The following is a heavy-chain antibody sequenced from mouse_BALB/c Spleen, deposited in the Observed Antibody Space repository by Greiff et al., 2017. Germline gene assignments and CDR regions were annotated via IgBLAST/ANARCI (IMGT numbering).Heavy chain of an antibody. J-gene: IGHJ2*01. CDR1: GFSLTSYG. CDR3: ARSTMITGFDY. CDR2: IWSGGST. Sequence: VQLQQSGPGLVQPSQSLSITCTVSGFSLTSYGVHWVRQSPGKGLEWLGVIWSGGSTDYNAALISRLSISKDNSKSQVFFKMNSLQANDTAIYYCARSTMITGFDYWGQGTTLTVSS. V-gene: IGHV2-2*02. D-gene: IGHD2-4*01.